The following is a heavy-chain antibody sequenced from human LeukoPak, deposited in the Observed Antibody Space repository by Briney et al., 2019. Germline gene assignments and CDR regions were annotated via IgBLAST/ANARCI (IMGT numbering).Heavy chain of an antibody. CDR3: ANDREGGVMITFGGVIAAFDY. CDR2: ISGSGGST. Sequence: GGSLRLSCAASGFTFSSYAMSWVRQAPGKGLEWVSAISGSGGSTYYADSVKGRFTISRDNSKNTLYRQMNSLRAEDTAVYYCANDREGGVMITFGGVIAAFDYWGQGTLVTVSS. V-gene: IGHV3-23*01. CDR1: GFTFSSYA. D-gene: IGHD3-16*02. J-gene: IGHJ4*02.